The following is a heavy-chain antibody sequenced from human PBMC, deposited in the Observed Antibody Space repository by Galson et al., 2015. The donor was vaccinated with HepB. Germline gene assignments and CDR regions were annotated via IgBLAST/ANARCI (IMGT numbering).Heavy chain of an antibody. J-gene: IGHJ3*02. V-gene: IGHV1-2*06. D-gene: IGHD3-10*01. Sequence: SVKVSCKASGYTFTGYYMHWVRQAPGQGLEWMGRINPNSGGTNYAQKFQGRVTMTRDTSISTAYMELSRLRSDDTAVYYCARGSAATMVRGVIIIDDAFDIWGQGTMVTVSS. CDR3: ARGSAATMVRGVIIIDDAFDI. CDR2: INPNSGGT. CDR1: GYTFTGYY.